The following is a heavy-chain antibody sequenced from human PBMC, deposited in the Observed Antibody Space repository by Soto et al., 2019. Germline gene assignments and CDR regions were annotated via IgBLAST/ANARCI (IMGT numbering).Heavy chain of an antibody. Sequence: HPGGSLRLSCAASGFTFSSYAMSWVRQAPGKGLEWVSAISGSGGSTYYADSVKGRFTISRDNSKNTLYLQMNSLRAEDTAVYYCANLMGSYYYDSSGYKWGQGTLVTVSS. J-gene: IGHJ4*02. CDR2: ISGSGGST. D-gene: IGHD3-22*01. V-gene: IGHV3-23*01. CDR1: GFTFSSYA. CDR3: ANLMGSYYYDSSGYK.